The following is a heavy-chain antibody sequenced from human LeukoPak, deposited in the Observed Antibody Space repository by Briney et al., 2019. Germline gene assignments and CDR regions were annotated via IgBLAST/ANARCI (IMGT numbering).Heavy chain of an antibody. D-gene: IGHD1-26*01. CDR1: GFTFSSYG. V-gene: IGHV3-30*18. CDR2: ISYDGSSK. J-gene: IGHJ4*02. CDR3: AKDRQWELLLPFDY. Sequence: GGSLRLSCAASGFTFSSYGMHWVRQAPGKGLEWVAVISYDGSSKYHADSVKGRFTISRDNSKNTLYLQMNSPRAEDTAVYYCAKDRQWELLLPFDYWGQGTLVTVSS.